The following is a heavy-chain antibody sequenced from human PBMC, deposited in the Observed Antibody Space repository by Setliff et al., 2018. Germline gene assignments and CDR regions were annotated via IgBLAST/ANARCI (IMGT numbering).Heavy chain of an antibody. V-gene: IGHV3-11*01. Sequence: GGSLRLSCAASGFTFSDYYMSWIRQAPGKGLEWVSYITSSGSTTFYTDSVKGRFAISRDNARNSLYLQMNSLRAEDTAVYYCARDGYPGTSWGQGTLVTVSS. CDR3: ARDGYPGTS. CDR1: GFTFSDYY. J-gene: IGHJ5*02. CDR2: ITSSGSTT. D-gene: IGHD2-2*03.